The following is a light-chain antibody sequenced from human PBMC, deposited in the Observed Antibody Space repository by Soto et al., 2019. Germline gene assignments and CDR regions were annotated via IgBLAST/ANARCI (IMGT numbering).Light chain of an antibody. Sequence: EIVLTQSPGTLSLSPGERDTLSCRASQSVSSSYLAWYQQKPGQAPRLLIYGASSRATGIPDRFSGSGSGTDFTLTISRLEPEDFAVYYCQQYGSSPYTVGRGTKLEIK. CDR2: GAS. V-gene: IGKV3-20*01. CDR3: QQYGSSPYT. CDR1: QSVSSSY. J-gene: IGKJ2*01.